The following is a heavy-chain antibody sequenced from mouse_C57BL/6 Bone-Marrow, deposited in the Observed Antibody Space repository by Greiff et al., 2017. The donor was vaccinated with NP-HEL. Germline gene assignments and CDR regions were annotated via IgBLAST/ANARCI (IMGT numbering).Heavy chain of an antibody. J-gene: IGHJ1*03. V-gene: IGHV1-80*01. CDR2: IYPGDGDT. D-gene: IGHD1-1*01. CDR3: AREAITTVVATDWYFDV. Sequence: VHLVESGAELVKPGASVKISCKASGYAFSSYWMNWVKQRPGKGLEWIGQIYPGDGDTNYNGKFKGKATLTADKSSSTAYMQLSSLTSEDSAVYFCAREAITTVVATDWYFDVWGTGTTVTVSS. CDR1: GYAFSSYW.